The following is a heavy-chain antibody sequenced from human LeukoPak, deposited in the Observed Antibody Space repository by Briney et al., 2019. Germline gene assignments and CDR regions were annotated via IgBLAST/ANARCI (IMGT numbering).Heavy chain of an antibody. CDR2: INHSGST. Sequence: SETLSLTXAVYGGSFSGYYWSWIRQPPGKGLEWIGEINHSGSTNYNPSLKSRVTISVDTSKNQFSLKLSSVTAADTAVYYCACVPAAILYYYYYYMDVWGKGTTVTVSS. CDR3: ACVPAAILYYYYYYMDV. V-gene: IGHV4-34*01. D-gene: IGHD2-2*02. J-gene: IGHJ6*03. CDR1: GGSFSGYY.